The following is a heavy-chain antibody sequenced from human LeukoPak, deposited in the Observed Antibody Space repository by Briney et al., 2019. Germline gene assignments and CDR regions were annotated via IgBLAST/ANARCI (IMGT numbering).Heavy chain of an antibody. CDR3: ATYGDYFDY. Sequence: PGGSLRLSCAASGFTFSSYGMHWVRQAPGKGLEWVAVISYDGSNKYYADSVKGRFTISRDNSKNTLYLQMNSLRAEGTAVYYCATYGDYFDYWGQGTLVTVSS. V-gene: IGHV3-30*03. CDR1: GFTFSSYG. J-gene: IGHJ4*02. CDR2: ISYDGSNK. D-gene: IGHD4-17*01.